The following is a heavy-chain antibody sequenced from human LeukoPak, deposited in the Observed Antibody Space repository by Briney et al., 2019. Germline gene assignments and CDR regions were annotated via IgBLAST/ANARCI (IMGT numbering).Heavy chain of an antibody. D-gene: IGHD1-26*01. V-gene: IGHV1-18*01. Sequence: ASVKVSCKASGYTFTSYGISWVRQAPGQGLEWMGRISAYNGNTNYAQKLQGRVTMTTDTSTSTAYMELRSLRSDDTAVYYCARVRNPRELPYSIIDYWGQGTLVTVSS. CDR3: ARVRNPRELPYSIIDY. J-gene: IGHJ4*02. CDR2: ISAYNGNT. CDR1: GYTFTSYG.